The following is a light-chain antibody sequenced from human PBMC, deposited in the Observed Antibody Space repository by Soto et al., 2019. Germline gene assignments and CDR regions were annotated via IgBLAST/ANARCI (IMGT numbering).Light chain of an antibody. CDR3: QQFSSYPLT. Sequence: EIVLTQSPVTLSLSPGERATLSCRASQTVRNNYLAWYQQKPGQAPRLLIYDASSGATGIPDRLSGGGSGATFTLTISRLEPEDFAVYYCQQFSSYPLTFGGGTKVDIK. CDR1: QTVRNNY. J-gene: IGKJ4*01. V-gene: IGKV3-20*01. CDR2: DAS.